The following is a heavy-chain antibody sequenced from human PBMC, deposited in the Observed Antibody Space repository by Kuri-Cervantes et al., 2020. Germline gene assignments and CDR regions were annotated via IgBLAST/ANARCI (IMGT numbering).Heavy chain of an antibody. D-gene: IGHD3-3*01. CDR3: ARDGRFLEWLSTYYYYGMDV. V-gene: IGHV3-11*01. Sequence: GGSLRLSCAASGFTFSDYYMSWIRQAPGKGLEWVSYISSSGSTIYYADSVKGRFTISRDNAKNSLYLQMNSLRAEDTAVYYCARDGRFLEWLSTYYYYGMDVWGQGATVTVSS. CDR2: ISSSGSTI. CDR1: GFTFSDYY. J-gene: IGHJ6*02.